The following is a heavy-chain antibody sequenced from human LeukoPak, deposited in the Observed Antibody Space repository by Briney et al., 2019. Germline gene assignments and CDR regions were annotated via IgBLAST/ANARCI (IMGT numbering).Heavy chain of an antibody. CDR2: INEDGSEK. V-gene: IGHV3-7*01. Sequence: PGGSLRLSCAASGFTLSTYWMSWVRQAPGKGLEWVANINEDGSEKYFVDSVRGRFTISRDNAKNSVYLQMNSPRAEDTAVYYCARQSRVPDYWGQGTLVTVSS. CDR3: ARQSRVPDY. J-gene: IGHJ4*02. D-gene: IGHD1-1*01. CDR1: GFTLSTYW.